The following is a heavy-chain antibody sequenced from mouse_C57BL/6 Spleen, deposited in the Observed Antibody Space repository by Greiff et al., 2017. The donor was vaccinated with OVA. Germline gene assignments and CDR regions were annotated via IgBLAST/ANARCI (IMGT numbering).Heavy chain of an antibody. CDR3: AIEGYYYGSSYVFDY. D-gene: IGHD1-1*01. Sequence: QVHVKQPGAELVKPGASVKVSCKASGYTFTSYWMHWVKQRPGQGLEWIGRIHPSDSDTNYNQKFKGKATLTVDKSSSTAYMQLSSLTSEDSAVYYCAIEGYYYGSSYVFDYWGQGTTLTVSS. J-gene: IGHJ2*01. CDR1: GYTFTSYW. CDR2: IHPSDSDT. V-gene: IGHV1-74*01.